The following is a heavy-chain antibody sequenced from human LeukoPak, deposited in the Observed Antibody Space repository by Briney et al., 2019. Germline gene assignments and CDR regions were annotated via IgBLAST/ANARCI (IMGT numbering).Heavy chain of an antibody. CDR2: ISAYNGNT. D-gene: IGHD4-17*01. J-gene: IGHJ4*02. CDR3: ARVVTTGYGDYALDY. V-gene: IGHV1-18*01. CDR1: GYTFTSYD. Sequence: ASVKVSCKASGYTFTSYDINWVRQATGQGLEWMGWISAYNGNTNYAQKLQGRVTMTTDTSTSTVNMELRSLRSDDTAVYYCARVVTTGYGDYALDYWGQGTLVTVSS.